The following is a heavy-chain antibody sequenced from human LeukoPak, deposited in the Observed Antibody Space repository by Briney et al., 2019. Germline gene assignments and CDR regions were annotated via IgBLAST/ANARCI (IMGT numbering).Heavy chain of an antibody. Sequence: SETLSLTCTVSGGSISRYYWSWIRQPPGKGLQWIGYIDHSGYTNYNRSLKSRVTISVDTSKNQFSLKLSSVTAADTAVYYCARVSGSYYPGWFDPWGQGTLVTVSS. CDR1: GGSISRYY. CDR2: IDHSGYT. CDR3: ARVSGSYYPGWFDP. J-gene: IGHJ5*02. D-gene: IGHD1-26*01. V-gene: IGHV4-59*01.